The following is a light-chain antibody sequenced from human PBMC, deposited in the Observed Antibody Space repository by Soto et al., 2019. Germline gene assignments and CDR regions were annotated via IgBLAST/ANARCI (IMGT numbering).Light chain of an antibody. J-gene: IGKJ4*01. CDR3: QQRFKWPLT. V-gene: IGKV3-11*01. CDR1: QSVHTF. CDR2: DTS. Sequence: EIVLTQSPGTLSLSPGGRATLSCRASQSVHTFLAWYQQKPGQSPRLLIYDTSHRATGIPARFSGSGSGTDFTLSISSLEPEDFAVYYFQQRFKWPLTFGGGPRVEIK.